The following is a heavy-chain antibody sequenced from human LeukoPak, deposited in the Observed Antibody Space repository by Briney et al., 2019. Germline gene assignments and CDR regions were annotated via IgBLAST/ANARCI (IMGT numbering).Heavy chain of an antibody. CDR3: TSSRLLPDV. J-gene: IGHJ6*04. CDR1: GFTFSNAW. D-gene: IGHD2-21*01. CDR2: IKSKTDGGTT. V-gene: IGHV3-15*01. Sequence: GGSLRLSCAASGFTFSNAWMSWVRKAPGKGREWVGRIKSKTDGGTTDYAAPVKGRFTISRNDSKNTLYLQMTSLKTEDTAVYYCTSSRLLPDVWGKGTTVTVSS.